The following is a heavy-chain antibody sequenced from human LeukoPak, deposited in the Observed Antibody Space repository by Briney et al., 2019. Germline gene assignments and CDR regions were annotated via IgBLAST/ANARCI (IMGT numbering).Heavy chain of an antibody. D-gene: IGHD4/OR15-4a*01. CDR3: ARNYGGAYYLDY. Sequence: SETLSLTCTVSGGSISGYYWSWIRQPPGKGLEWIGRIYSSGSTNYNPSLKSRVTMSVDTSKNQSSLKLSSVTAADTAVYYCARNYGGAYYLDYWGQGTLVTVSS. J-gene: IGHJ4*02. CDR1: GGSISGYY. CDR2: IYSSGST. V-gene: IGHV4-4*07.